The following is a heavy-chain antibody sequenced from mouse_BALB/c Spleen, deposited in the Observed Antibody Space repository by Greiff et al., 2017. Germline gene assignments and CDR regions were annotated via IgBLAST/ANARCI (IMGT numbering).Heavy chain of an antibody. CDR3: ATDYYGSSLGY. V-gene: IGHV1-18*01. Sequence: EVQLQQSGPELVKPGASVKIPCKASGYTFTDYNMDWVKQSHGKSLEWIGDINPNNGGTIYNQKFKGKATLTVDKSSSTAYMELRSLTSEDTAVYYCATDYYGSSLGYWGQGTTLTVAS. CDR1: GYTFTDYN. J-gene: IGHJ2*01. CDR2: INPNNGGT. D-gene: IGHD1-1*01.